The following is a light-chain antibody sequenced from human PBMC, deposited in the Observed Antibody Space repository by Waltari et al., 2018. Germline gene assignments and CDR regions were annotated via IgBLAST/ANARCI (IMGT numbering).Light chain of an antibody. J-gene: IGLJ2*01. CDR1: SSDVGGSDY. CDR3: CSYAGSYTHVV. CDR2: DVT. V-gene: IGLV2-11*01. Sequence: QSALTPPRSVSGSPGQSVTIPCTGTSSDVGGSDYVSWYQHHPGKAPKLMICDVTKRPSGVPDRFSGSKSGNTASLTISGLQAEDEADYYCCSYAGSYTHVVFGGGTKLTVL.